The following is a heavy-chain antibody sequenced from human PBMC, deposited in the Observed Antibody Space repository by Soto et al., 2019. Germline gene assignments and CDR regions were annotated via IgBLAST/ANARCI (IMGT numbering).Heavy chain of an antibody. CDR2: IYHSGSI. CDR3: ARKPYYYYYMDV. J-gene: IGHJ6*03. Sequence: SETLSLTCTVSGDSISSDYYHWTWIRQSPGKGLEWIGYIYHSGSILYNPSLKSRVTISVDTSKNQFSLKLSSVTAADTAVYYCARKPYYYYYMDVWGKGTTVTVSS. V-gene: IGHV4-30-4*08. CDR1: GDSISSDYYH.